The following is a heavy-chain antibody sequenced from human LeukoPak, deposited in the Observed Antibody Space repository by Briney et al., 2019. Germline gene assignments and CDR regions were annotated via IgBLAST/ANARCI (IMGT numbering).Heavy chain of an antibody. CDR2: IYYSGST. J-gene: IGHJ6*03. Sequence: PSETLSLTCTVSGGSISSSSYYWGWIRQPPGKGLEWIGSIYYSGSTYYNPSLKSRVTISVDTSKNQFSLKLSSVTAADTAVYYCAREGGYSSGWYSHYYYYYMDVWGKGTTVTVSS. CDR1: GGSISSSSYY. D-gene: IGHD6-19*01. V-gene: IGHV4-39*07. CDR3: AREGGYSSGWYSHYYYYYMDV.